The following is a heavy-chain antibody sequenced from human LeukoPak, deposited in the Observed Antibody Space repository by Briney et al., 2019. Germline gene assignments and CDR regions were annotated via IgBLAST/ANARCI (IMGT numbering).Heavy chain of an antibody. CDR3: ARPGADCGSAGCYTYPYYGLDV. V-gene: IGHV1-18*01. Sequence: ASVKVSCKASGYSFSGHGITWVRQAPGQGLEWMGWISAYNGNTKYAQNLQGRVTMTTDISTSTAYMELRSLRSDDTAVYYCARPGADCGSAGCYTYPYYGLDVWGQGTTVTVSS. D-gene: IGHD2-2*02. CDR1: GYSFSGHG. CDR2: ISAYNGNT. J-gene: IGHJ6*02.